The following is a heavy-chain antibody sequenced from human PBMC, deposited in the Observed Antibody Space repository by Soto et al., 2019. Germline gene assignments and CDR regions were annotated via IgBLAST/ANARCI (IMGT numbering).Heavy chain of an antibody. CDR3: AKDQYGSGDYGRFDF. V-gene: IGHV3-23*01. CDR2: ISTSGETT. CDR1: GFTFGAYA. D-gene: IGHD4-17*01. Sequence: EVQLLESGGGLIQPGGSLRLSCAASGFTFGAYAMSWVRRGPGKGLEWVSSISTSGETTYYADSVKGRFTVSRDNSYNTLFLQMDSLRGDDAAIYYCAKDQYGSGDYGRFDFWGQGSLVTVAS. J-gene: IGHJ4*02.